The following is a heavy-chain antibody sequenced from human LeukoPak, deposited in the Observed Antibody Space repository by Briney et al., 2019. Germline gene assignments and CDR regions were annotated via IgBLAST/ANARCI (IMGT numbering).Heavy chain of an antibody. V-gene: IGHV3-48*03. Sequence: GGSLRLSYAATGFTFSSYEMNWVRQAPGKGLEWVSYISSSGSTIYYADSVKGRFTISRDNAKNSLYLQMNSLRAEDTAVYYCARVGSGWSIADYWGQGTLVTVSS. D-gene: IGHD6-19*01. CDR3: ARVGSGWSIADY. CDR1: GFTFSSYE. CDR2: ISSSGSTI. J-gene: IGHJ4*02.